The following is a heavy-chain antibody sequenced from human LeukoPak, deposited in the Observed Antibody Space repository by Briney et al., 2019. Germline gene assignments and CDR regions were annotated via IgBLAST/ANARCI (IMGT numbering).Heavy chain of an antibody. CDR3: EKDAIGGSGSSAHFDY. D-gene: IGHD3-10*01. J-gene: IGHJ4*02. CDR1: GFTFDDYT. V-gene: IGHV3-43*01. CDR2: TYCGGRIT. Sequence: GSLSLSCAASGFTFDDYTMHWVRPAPGKGLEGVSLTYCGGRITYYADSVKGRFTVSRDNSKNSLYLQMNSLTTEDTVLYYCEKDAIGGSGSSAHFDYWGQGTLVTVSS.